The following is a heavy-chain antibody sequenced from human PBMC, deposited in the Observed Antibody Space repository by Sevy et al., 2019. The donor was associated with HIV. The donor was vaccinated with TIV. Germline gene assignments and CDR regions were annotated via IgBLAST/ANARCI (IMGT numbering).Heavy chain of an antibody. CDR1: GFTFSSYS. CDR3: ARGSYCSRTLGGMDV. V-gene: IGHV3-21*01. J-gene: IGHJ6*02. D-gene: IGHD3-10*01. CDR2: ISSSSSYI. Sequence: GGSLRLSCAASGFTFSSYSMNCVRQAPGKGLEWVSSISSSSSYIYYADSVKGRFTISRDNAKNSLYLQMNSLSAEDSAVYYCARGSYCSRTLGGMDVWGQGTKVTVSS.